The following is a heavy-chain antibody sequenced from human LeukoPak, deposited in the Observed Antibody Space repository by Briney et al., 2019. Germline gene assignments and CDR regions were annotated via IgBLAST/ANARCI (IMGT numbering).Heavy chain of an antibody. CDR2: IIPILGIA. D-gene: IGHD4-17*01. Sequence: SVKVSCKASGGTFSSYAISWVRQAPGQGLEWMGRIIPILGIANYAQKFQGRVTITADKSTSTAYMELSSLRSEDTAVYYCARDGEPYGDYALYYYYGMDVWGQGTTVTVSS. CDR3: ARDGEPYGDYALYYYYGMDV. V-gene: IGHV1-69*04. J-gene: IGHJ6*02. CDR1: GGTFSSYA.